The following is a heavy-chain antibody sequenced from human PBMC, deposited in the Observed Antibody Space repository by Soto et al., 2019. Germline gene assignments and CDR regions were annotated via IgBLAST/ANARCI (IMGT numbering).Heavy chain of an antibody. CDR3: ARGKEQLYWFDP. V-gene: IGHV1-69*13. CDR1: GGTFSSYA. J-gene: IGHJ5*02. Sequence: ALVKVSCKASGGTFSSYAISWVRQAPGQGLEWMGGIIPIFGTANYAQKFQGRVTITADESTSTAYMELSSLRSEDTAVYYCARGKEQLYWFDPWGQGTLVTVSS. D-gene: IGHD6-13*01. CDR2: IIPIFGTA.